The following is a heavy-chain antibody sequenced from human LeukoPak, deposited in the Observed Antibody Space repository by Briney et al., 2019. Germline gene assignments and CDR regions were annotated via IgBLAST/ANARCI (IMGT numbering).Heavy chain of an antibody. CDR3: ARDLSPQLRYFDWSRDY. D-gene: IGHD3-9*01. CDR2: ISSSSSYI. CDR1: GFTFSSYS. J-gene: IGHJ4*02. Sequence: GGSLRLSCAASGFTFSSYSMNWVRQAPGKGLEWFSSISSSSSYIYYAGSVKGRFTISRDNAKNSLYLQMNSLRAEDTAVYYCARDLSPQLRYFDWSRDYWGQGTLVTVSS. V-gene: IGHV3-21*01.